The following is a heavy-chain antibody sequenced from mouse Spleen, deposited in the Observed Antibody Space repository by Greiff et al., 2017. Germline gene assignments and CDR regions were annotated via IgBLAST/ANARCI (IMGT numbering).Heavy chain of an antibody. CDR3: ARGITTVVEEGTY. Sequence: EVQLQQSGPELVKPGDSVKISCKASGYSFTGYFMNWVMQSHGKSLEWIGRINPYNGDTFYNQKFKGKATLTVDKSSSTAHMELRSLTSEDSAVYYCARGITTVVEEGTYWGQGTLVTVSA. D-gene: IGHD1-1*01. V-gene: IGHV1-20*01. CDR2: INPYNGDT. J-gene: IGHJ3*01. CDR1: GYSFTGYF.